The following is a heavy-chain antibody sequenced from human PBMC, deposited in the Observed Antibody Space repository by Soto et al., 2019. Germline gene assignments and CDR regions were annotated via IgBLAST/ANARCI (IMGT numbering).Heavy chain of an antibody. V-gene: IGHV1-69*01. CDR3: ASGAGYSYGPHGDYYYYGMDV. J-gene: IGHJ6*02. Sequence: QVQLVQSGAEVKKPGSSVKVSCKASGGTFSSYAISWVRQAPGQGLEWMGGIIPIFGTANYAQKFQGRVTITADESTSTAYMERSSLRSEDTAVYYCASGAGYSYGPHGDYYYYGMDVWGQGTTVTVSS. D-gene: IGHD5-18*01. CDR1: GGTFSSYA. CDR2: IIPIFGTA.